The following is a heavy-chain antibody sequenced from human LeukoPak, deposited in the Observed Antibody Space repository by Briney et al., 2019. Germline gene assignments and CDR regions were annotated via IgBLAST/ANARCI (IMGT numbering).Heavy chain of an antibody. CDR3: ARVFSGYYYFDY. J-gene: IGHJ4*02. V-gene: IGHV3-7*01. Sequence: GGSLRLSCAASGFTFSSYWMNWARQAPGKGLEWVASINHNGNVNYYVDSVKGRFTISRDNAKNSLYLQMNSLRAEDTAVYYCARVFSGYYYFDYWGQGTLVTASS. D-gene: IGHD3-22*01. CDR2: INHNGNVN. CDR1: GFTFSSYW.